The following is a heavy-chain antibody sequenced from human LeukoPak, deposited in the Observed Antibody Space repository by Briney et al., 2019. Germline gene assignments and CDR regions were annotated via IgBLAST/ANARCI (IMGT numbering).Heavy chain of an antibody. V-gene: IGHV3-7*01. D-gene: IGHD1-26*01. J-gene: IGHJ3*02. Sequence: GGSLRLSCAASGFTFSSYWMSWVRQAPGKGLEWVANIKQDGSEEYCVGSVKGRFTISRDNAKNSLYLQMNSLRAEDTAVYYCAQLPPLDAFDIWGQGTMVTVSS. CDR1: GFTFSSYW. CDR2: IKQDGSEE. CDR3: AQLPPLDAFDI.